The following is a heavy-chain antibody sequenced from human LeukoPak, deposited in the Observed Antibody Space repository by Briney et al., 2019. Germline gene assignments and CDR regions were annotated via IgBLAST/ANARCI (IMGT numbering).Heavy chain of an antibody. CDR1: GYSISSGYY. CDR2: IYHSGST. D-gene: IGHD4-17*01. Sequence: SETLSLTCTVSGYSISSGYYWGWIRQPPGKGLEWIGSIYHSGSTYYNPSLKSRVTISVDTSKNQFSLKLSSVTAADTAVYYCAGVGYGDPSYMDVWGKGTTVTVSS. J-gene: IGHJ6*03. CDR3: AGVGYGDPSYMDV. V-gene: IGHV4-38-2*02.